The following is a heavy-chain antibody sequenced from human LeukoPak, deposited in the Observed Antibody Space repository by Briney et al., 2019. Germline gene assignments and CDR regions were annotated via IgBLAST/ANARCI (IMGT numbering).Heavy chain of an antibody. CDR1: GDSISSSYW. CDR3: ARGGNYLFDY. Sequence: SGTLSLTCAVSGDSISSSYWWTWVRQPPGKGLEWIGEIYHSGSTNYNPSLKSRVTISVDNSKNQFSQKLSSVTAADTAVYYCARGGNYLFDYWGQGTLVTVSS. V-gene: IGHV4-4*02. J-gene: IGHJ4*02. CDR2: IYHSGST. D-gene: IGHD1-7*01.